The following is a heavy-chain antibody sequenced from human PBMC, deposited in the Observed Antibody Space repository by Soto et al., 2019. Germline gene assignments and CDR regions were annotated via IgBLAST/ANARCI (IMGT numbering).Heavy chain of an antibody. J-gene: IGHJ3*02. CDR1: GYTFTSYA. D-gene: IGHD3-22*01. Sequence: QVQLVQSGAEEKKPGASVKVSCKASGYTFTSYAMHWVRQAPGQRLEWMGWINAGNGNTKYSQKFQGRVTITRDTSASTAYMELSSLRSDDTAVYYCAREWGDYYDTDAFHIWGQGTMVTVSS. CDR2: INAGNGNT. V-gene: IGHV1-3*05. CDR3: AREWGDYYDTDAFHI.